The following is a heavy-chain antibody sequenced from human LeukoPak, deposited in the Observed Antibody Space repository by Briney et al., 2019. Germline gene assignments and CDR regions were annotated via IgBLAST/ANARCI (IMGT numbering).Heavy chain of an antibody. V-gene: IGHV3-21*01. J-gene: IGHJ6*03. CDR1: GFTFSSYR. CDR3: ARETPSFPYYDSSGYYHFYYYMDV. D-gene: IGHD3-22*01. CDR2: ISSSSSYI. Sequence: GGSLRLSCAASGFTFSSYRMNWVRQAPGKGLEWVSSISSSSSYIYYADSVKGRFTISRDNAKNSLYLQMNSLRAEDTAVYYCARETPSFPYYDSSGYYHFYYYMDVWGKGTTVTVSS.